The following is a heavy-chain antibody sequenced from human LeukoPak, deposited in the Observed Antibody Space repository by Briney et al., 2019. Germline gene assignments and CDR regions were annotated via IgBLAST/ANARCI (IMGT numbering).Heavy chain of an antibody. CDR1: GYTFTDYY. V-gene: IGHV1-2*02. Sequence: ASVTVSCKASGYTFTDYYILWVRQAPGQGPEWMGWINPNSGGTNYAQYFKGRVTMTRDTSISTAYMELNSLTSDDTAVYYCARDFVYDSSGYYLFDYWGQGTLVTVSS. J-gene: IGHJ4*02. D-gene: IGHD3-22*01. CDR2: INPNSGGT. CDR3: ARDFVYDSSGYYLFDY.